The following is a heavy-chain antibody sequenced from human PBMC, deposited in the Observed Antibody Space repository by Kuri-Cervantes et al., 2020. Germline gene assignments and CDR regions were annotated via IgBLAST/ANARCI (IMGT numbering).Heavy chain of an antibody. CDR1: GGSISSGDYY. CDR3: ARDSHYGDYRV. D-gene: IGHD4-17*01. CDR2: IYYSGST. J-gene: IGHJ4*02. Sequence: LRLSCTVSGGSISSGDYYWSWIRQPPGKGLEWIGYIYYSGSTYYNPSLKSRVTISVDTSKNQFSLKLSSVTAADTAVYYCARDSHYGDYRVWGQGTLVTVSS. V-gene: IGHV4-30-4*01.